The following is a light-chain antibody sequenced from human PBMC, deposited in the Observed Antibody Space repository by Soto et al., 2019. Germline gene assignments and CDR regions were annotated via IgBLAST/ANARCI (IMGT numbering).Light chain of an antibody. Sequence: DVVMTQSPLSLPVTLGQPASISCGSSQSLVYSDGNTYLSWFQQRPGQSPRRLIYKVSNRDSGVPDRFSGSGSGTDFTLKISRVEAEDVGVYYCMQGTHWPLTFGGGTKVEIK. CDR2: KVS. CDR3: MQGTHWPLT. V-gene: IGKV2-30*01. CDR1: QSLVYSDGNTY. J-gene: IGKJ4*01.